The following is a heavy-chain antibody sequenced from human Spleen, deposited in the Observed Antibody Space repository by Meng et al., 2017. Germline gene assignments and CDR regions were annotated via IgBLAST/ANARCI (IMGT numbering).Heavy chain of an antibody. CDR2: INPDSGAT. D-gene: IGHD3/OR15-3a*01. V-gene: IGHV1-2*02. CDR3: ARAYLIFTNTYYNY. Sequence: ASVKVSCKASGYTFTGYYMHWVRQAPGQGLEWMGWINPDSGATNLAQTFHDRVTLTRDTSRSTAYMELSSLTSDDTGVYFCARAYLIFTNTYYNYWAQGTLVTVSS. J-gene: IGHJ4*02. CDR1: GYTFTGYY.